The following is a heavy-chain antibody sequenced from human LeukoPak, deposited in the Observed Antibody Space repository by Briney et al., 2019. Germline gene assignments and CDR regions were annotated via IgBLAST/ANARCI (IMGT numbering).Heavy chain of an antibody. CDR2: ISGSGGST. Sequence: GGSLRLSCAAAGFTFSSFAMSWVRQAPGMGLEWVSTISGSGGSTYFADSVKGLFTISRDSSKNTLYLQMNSLRAEDTAVYYCAKDHADGWYYFDYWGQGTLVTVSS. CDR1: GFTFSSFA. D-gene: IGHD5-24*01. V-gene: IGHV3-23*01. CDR3: AKDHADGWYYFDY. J-gene: IGHJ4*02.